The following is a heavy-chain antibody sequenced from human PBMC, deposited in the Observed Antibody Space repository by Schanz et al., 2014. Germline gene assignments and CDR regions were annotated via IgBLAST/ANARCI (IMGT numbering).Heavy chain of an antibody. J-gene: IGHJ5*02. CDR2: IGNGGVTI. CDR3: TRDVRLDRRGNWFDP. Sequence: EVQLLESGGGLVQPGGSLRLSCAASGFTFSSYAMSWVRQAPGKGLEWVSYIGNGGVTIYYADSVKGRFTISRDNAKNTLYLQMNTLRAEDTAVYYCTRDVRLDRRGNWFDPWGQGTLVTVSS. V-gene: IGHV3-48*04. D-gene: IGHD1-1*01. CDR1: GFTFSSYA.